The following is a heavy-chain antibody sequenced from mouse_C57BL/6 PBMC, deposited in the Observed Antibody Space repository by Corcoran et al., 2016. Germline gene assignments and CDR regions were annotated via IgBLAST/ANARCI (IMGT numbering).Heavy chain of an antibody. D-gene: IGHD2-3*01. V-gene: IGHV3-6*01. CDR1: GYSITSGYY. CDR3: ARSYDPWFAY. Sequence: DVQLQESGPGLVKPSQSLSLTCSVTGYSITSGYYWNWIRQFPGNKLEWMGYISYDGSNNYNPSLKNRISITRDTSKNQFFLKLNSVTTEDTATYYCARSYDPWFAYWGQGTLVTVSA. J-gene: IGHJ3*01. CDR2: ISYDGSN.